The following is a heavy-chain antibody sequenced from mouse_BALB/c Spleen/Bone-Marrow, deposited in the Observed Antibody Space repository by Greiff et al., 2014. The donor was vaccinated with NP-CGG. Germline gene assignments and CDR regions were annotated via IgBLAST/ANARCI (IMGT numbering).Heavy chain of an antibody. V-gene: IGHV1-81*01. J-gene: IGHJ4*01. D-gene: IGHD2-4*01. CDR2: IYPGSGNT. CDR3: ARRSTMITPCVYYGMDY. Sequence: HVQLQQSGPELVKPGASVKMSCKASGYTFIDYVISWMKRRTGQGLEWIGEIYPGSGNTYYNEKFKGKATLTTDKYSDTACMQLSSLTSEDSAVYFCARRSTMITPCVYYGMDYWGQGTSLTVSS. CDR1: GYTFIDYV.